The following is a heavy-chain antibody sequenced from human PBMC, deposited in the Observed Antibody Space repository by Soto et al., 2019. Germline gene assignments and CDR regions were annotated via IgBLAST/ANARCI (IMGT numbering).Heavy chain of an antibody. CDR2: FDPEDGET. Sequence: ASVKVSCKVSGYTLTELSMHWVRQAPGKGLEWMVGFDPEDGETIYAQKFQGRVTMTEDTSTDTAYMELSSLRSEDTAVYYCATPNPPSLWSGYYPFTYYYYGMDVWGQGTTVTVSS. CDR1: GYTLTELS. CDR3: ATPNPPSLWSGYYPFTYYYYGMDV. V-gene: IGHV1-24*01. J-gene: IGHJ6*02. D-gene: IGHD3-3*01.